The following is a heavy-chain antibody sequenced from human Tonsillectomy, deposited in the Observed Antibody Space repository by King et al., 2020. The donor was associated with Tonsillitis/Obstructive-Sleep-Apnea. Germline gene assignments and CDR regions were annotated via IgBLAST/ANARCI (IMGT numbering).Heavy chain of an antibody. CDR1: GFTVSSNY. J-gene: IGHJ4*02. D-gene: IGHD4-17*01. Sequence: VQLVQSGGGLIQPGGSLRLSCAASGFTVSSNYMSWVRQAPGKGLEWVSVIYSGGSTYYADSVKGRVTISRANSKNTLYLQIKSQSTEDTAVYYCALSTVTTAWFDYWGQGTLVTVSS. CDR2: IYSGGST. CDR3: ALSTVTTAWFDY. V-gene: IGHV3-53*01.